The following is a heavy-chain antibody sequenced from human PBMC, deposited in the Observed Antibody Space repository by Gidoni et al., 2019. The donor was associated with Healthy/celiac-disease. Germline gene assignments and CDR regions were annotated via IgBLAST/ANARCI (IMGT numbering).Heavy chain of an antibody. CDR2: IYYSGST. CDR1: GGSISTGGYY. Sequence: QVQLQESGPGLVKPSQTLSLSCTVPGGSISTGGYYWRWIRQHPGKGLEWIGYIYYSGSTYYNPSLKSRVTISVDTSKNQFSLKLSSVTAADTAVYYCARDSTWSGYPRGMDVWGQGTTVTVSS. D-gene: IGHD3-3*01. CDR3: ARDSTWSGYPRGMDV. V-gene: IGHV4-31*03. J-gene: IGHJ6*02.